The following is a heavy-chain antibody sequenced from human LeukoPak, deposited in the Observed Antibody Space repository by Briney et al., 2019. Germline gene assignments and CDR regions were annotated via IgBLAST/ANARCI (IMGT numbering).Heavy chain of an antibody. CDR1: GFMFRDAA. D-gene: IGHD5-12*01. J-gene: IGHJ3*01. Sequence: GGSLRLSCAASGFMFRDAAMTWVRQAPGKGLEWVSLIASSGLNTYYADSVRGRFTISRDNSKNTLSLQMNSLRVEDTAIYYCARDIELSTWGVGTLVTVSS. V-gene: IGHV3-23*01. CDR2: IASSGLNT. CDR3: ARDIELST.